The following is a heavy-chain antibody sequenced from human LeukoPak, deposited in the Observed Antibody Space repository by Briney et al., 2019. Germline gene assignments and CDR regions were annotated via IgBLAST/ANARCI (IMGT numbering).Heavy chain of an antibody. J-gene: IGHJ5*02. V-gene: IGHV3-23*01. Sequence: GGSLRLSCAASGFTLSSYPMSWVRQAPGKGLEWVSAISGSGDSTYYADSVKGRFTISRDNSKNTLYLQMNSLRAEDTALYYCAKGGSHYTSSWFDPWGQGTLVTVSS. CDR3: AKGGSHYTSSWFDP. D-gene: IGHD3-10*01. CDR2: ISGSGDST. CDR1: GFTLSSYP.